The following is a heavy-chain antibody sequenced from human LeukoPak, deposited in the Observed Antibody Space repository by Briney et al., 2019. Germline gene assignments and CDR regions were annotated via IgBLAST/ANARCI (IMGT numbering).Heavy chain of an antibody. CDR2: IYYSGST. CDR3: ARDSLGSSTSCYDP. V-gene: IGHV4-39*07. D-gene: IGHD2-2*01. CDR1: GGSISGSSYY. J-gene: IGHJ5*02. Sequence: SETLSLTCTVSGGSISGSSYYWGWIRQPPGKGLEWIGRIYYSGSTYYNPSLKSRVTISVDTSKNQFSLKLSSVTAADTAVYYCARDSLGSSTSCYDPWGQGTLVTVSS.